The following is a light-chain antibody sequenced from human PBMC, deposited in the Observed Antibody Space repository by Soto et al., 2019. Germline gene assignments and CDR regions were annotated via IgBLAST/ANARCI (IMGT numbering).Light chain of an antibody. V-gene: IGKV3-15*01. J-gene: IGKJ1*01. CDR3: QQYTHWPRT. CDR1: QSVSSN. CDR2: GAS. Sequence: ETVMTQSPATLSGSPGERATLSCRASQSVSSNLAWYQQKPGQAPRLLIYGASTRATGIPARFSGSGSGTEFTLTTSSLHSEDFAVYYCQQYTHWPRTFGQGTKVHVK.